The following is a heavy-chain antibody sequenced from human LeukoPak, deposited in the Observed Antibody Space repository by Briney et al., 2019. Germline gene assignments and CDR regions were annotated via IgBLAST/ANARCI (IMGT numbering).Heavy chain of an antibody. D-gene: IGHD3-10*01. CDR1: GYTFTSYY. Sequence: ASVKVSCKASGYTFTSYYMHWVRQAPGQGLEWMGIINPSGGSTSYAQKFQGRVTMTRDTSTSTVYMELSSLRSEDTAVYYCATIYGSGSYYSWFDPWGQGTLVTVSS. V-gene: IGHV1-46*01. CDR2: INPSGGST. CDR3: ATIYGSGSYYSWFDP. J-gene: IGHJ5*02.